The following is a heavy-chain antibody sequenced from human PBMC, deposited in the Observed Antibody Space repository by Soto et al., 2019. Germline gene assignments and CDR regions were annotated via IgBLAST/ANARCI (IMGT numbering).Heavy chain of an antibody. CDR3: ARVVGALGHWFDP. J-gene: IGHJ5*02. V-gene: IGHV1-18*01. D-gene: IGHD1-26*01. CDR1: GYTFTSYG. CDR2: ISAYNGNT. Sequence: QVQLVQSGAEVKKPGASVKVSCKASGYTFTSYGISWVRQAPGQGLEWMGRISAYNGNTNYAQKLQGRVTMTTDTYPSTAHMELRSLRSDDTAVYYCARVVGALGHWFDPWGQGTLVTVSS.